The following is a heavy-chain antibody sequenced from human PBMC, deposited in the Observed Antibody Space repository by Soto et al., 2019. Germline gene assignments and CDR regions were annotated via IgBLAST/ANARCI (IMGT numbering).Heavy chain of an antibody. CDR2: ISGSGGST. CDR3: AKRIGEYCTNGVCYTNYFDY. Sequence: GGSLRFSCAASGFTFSSYAMSWVRQAPGKGLEWVSAISGSGGSTYYADSVKGRFTISRDNSKNTLYLQMNSLRAEDTAVYYCAKRIGEYCTNGVCYTNYFDYWGQGTLVTVSS. J-gene: IGHJ4*02. CDR1: GFTFSSYA. V-gene: IGHV3-23*01. D-gene: IGHD2-8*01.